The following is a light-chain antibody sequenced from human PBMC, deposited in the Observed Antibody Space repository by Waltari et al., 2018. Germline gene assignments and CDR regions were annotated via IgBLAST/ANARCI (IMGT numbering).Light chain of an antibody. CDR2: DVT. V-gene: IGLV2-14*03. CDR3: SSQTLAGVLL. Sequence: QSALTQPASVSGSPGQSITISCSGIGSAVDASDYVSWYQHHPDKAPQVIIYDVTNPPSGLSDRLSPPQPANTPSLTLSASLPAEEGDYYSSSQTLAGVLLFGGATKLTDL. J-gene: IGLJ3*02. CDR1: GSAVDASDY.